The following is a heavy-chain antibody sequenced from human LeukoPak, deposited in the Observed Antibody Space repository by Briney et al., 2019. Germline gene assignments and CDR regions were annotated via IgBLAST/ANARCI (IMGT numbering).Heavy chain of an antibody. J-gene: IGHJ4*02. V-gene: IGHV3-30*02. CDR2: IRYDGSNK. Sequence: GGSLRLSYAASGFTFSSYGMHWVRQAPGKGLEWVAFIRYDGSNKYYADSVKGRFTISRDNSKNTLYLQMNSLRAEDTAVYYCAKYLGVLSRTIDYWGQGTLVTVSS. CDR1: GFTFSSYG. D-gene: IGHD2/OR15-2a*01. CDR3: AKYLGVLSRTIDY.